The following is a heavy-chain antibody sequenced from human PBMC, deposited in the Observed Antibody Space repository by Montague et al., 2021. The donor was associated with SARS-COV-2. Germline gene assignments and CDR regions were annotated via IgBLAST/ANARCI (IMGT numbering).Heavy chain of an antibody. V-gene: IGHV3-30-3*01. D-gene: IGHD1-26*01. CDR1: GFTFSSYA. CDR2: ISYDGSNK. J-gene: IGHJ3*02. CDR3: ARTYSGSYFGAFDI. Sequence: SLRLSCAASGFTFSSYAVHWVRQAPGKGLEWVAVISYDGSNKYYADSVKGRFTISRDNSKNTLYLQMNSLGAEDTAVYYCARTYSGSYFGAFDIWGQGTMVTVSS.